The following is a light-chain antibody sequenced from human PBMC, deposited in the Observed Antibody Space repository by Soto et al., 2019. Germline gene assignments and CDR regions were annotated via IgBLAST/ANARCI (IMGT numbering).Light chain of an antibody. J-gene: IGLJ2*01. CDR1: SSNIGNNY. CDR2: DNN. V-gene: IGLV1-51*01. Sequence: QSVLTQPPSVSAAPGQKVTISCSGSSSNIGNNYVSWYQQLPGTAPKLLIYDNNKRPSGIPDRFSGSKSGTSATLGITGLQTGDEADYYCGTWDSSLSAEVVFGGGTKPTVL. CDR3: GTWDSSLSAEVV.